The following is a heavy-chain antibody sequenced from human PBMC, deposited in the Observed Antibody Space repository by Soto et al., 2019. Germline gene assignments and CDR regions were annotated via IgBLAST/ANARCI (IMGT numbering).Heavy chain of an antibody. CDR3: AKDLDVVMVLSATRGLDV. CDR2: ISYDGRSE. V-gene: IGHV3-30*18. CDR1: GFTFSSYS. Sequence: PGGSLRLCCAASGFTFSSYSRHWVRQGAGKGLEWVAGISYDGRSESYVDSVRGRFTLSRDNSKNTLSLQMISLKQGDTGVYYCAKDLDVVMVLSATRGLDVWGQGTTVTVSS. D-gene: IGHD2-15*01. J-gene: IGHJ6*02.